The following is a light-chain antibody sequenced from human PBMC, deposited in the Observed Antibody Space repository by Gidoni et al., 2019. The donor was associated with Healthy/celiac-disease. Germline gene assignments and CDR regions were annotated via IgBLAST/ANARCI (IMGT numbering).Light chain of an antibody. CDR1: QSVSSN. V-gene: IGKV3-15*01. J-gene: IGKJ2*01. CDR2: GAS. CDR3: QQYNNWPYT. Sequence: EIVMMQSPATLSVSPGERATLSCRASQSVSSNLAWYQQKLGQAHRLLIYGASTRATGIPARFSGSGSGTEFTLTISSLQSEDFAVYYCQQYNNWPYTFGQGTKLEIK.